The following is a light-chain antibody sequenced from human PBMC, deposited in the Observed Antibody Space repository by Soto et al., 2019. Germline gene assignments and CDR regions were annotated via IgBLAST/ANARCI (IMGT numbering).Light chain of an antibody. CDR1: QSISSY. J-gene: IGKJ2*01. CDR3: QQSNNWPYT. CDR2: GAS. Sequence: MTQSPSSLSASVGDRVTITCRASQSISSYLNWYQQKPGQAPRLLIYGASTRATGIPARFSGSGSGTEFTLTISSLQSEDFAVYYCQQSNNWPYTFGQGTKLDIK. V-gene: IGKV3-15*01.